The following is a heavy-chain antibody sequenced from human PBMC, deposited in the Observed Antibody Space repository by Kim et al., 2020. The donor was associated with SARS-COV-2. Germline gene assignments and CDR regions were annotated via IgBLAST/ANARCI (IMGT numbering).Heavy chain of an antibody. D-gene: IGHD1-26*01. CDR2: ISYDGSNK. J-gene: IGHJ4*02. CDR3: ARDYHRLSGSYYGY. V-gene: IGHV3-30-3*01. CDR1: GFTFSSYA. Sequence: GGSLRLSCAASGFTFSSYAMHWVRQAPGKGLEWVAVISYDGSNKYYADSVKGRFTISRDNSKNTLYLQMNSLRAEDTAVYYCARDYHRLSGSYYGYWGQG.